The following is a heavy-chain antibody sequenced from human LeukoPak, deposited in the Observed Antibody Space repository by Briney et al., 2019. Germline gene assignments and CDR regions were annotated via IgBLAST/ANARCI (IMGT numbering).Heavy chain of an antibody. CDR2: IYYSGST. V-gene: IGHV4-39*01. CDR3: ASLSSSWYSGDY. J-gene: IGHJ4*02. CDR1: GGSISSSSYY. D-gene: IGHD6-13*01. Sequence: SETLSLTGTVSGGSISSSSYYWGWIRQPPGKGLEWIGSIYYSGSTYYNPSLKSRVTISVDTSKNQFSLKLSSVTAADTAVYYCASLSSSWYSGDYWGQGTLVTVSS.